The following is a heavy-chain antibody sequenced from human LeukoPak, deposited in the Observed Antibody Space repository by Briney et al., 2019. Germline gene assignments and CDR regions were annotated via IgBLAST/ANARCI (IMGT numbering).Heavy chain of an antibody. J-gene: IGHJ4*02. V-gene: IGHV4-59*01. Sequence: SETLSLTCTVSGGSISSYYWSWIRQPPGKGLEWIGYIYYSGSTNYNPSLKSRVTISVDTSKNQFSLKLSSVTAADTAVYYCARGSFDDGGVIVLLEYWGQGTLVTVSS. CDR2: IYYSGST. CDR1: GGSISSYY. D-gene: IGHD3-16*02. CDR3: ARGSFDDGGVIVLLEY.